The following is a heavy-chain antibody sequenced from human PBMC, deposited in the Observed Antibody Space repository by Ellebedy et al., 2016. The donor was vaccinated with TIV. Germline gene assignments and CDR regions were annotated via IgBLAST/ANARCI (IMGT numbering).Heavy chain of an antibody. V-gene: IGHV3-7*03. CDR3: ARGSGYCSSTSCAGETD. CDR2: IKQEGSDK. CDR1: GLTFSRYW. J-gene: IGHJ4*02. D-gene: IGHD2-2*01. Sequence: GESLKISCVDSGLTFSRYWMSWVRQTPGRGLEWVANIKQEGSDKNYVDSVKGRFTISRDNAKNSLYLQMNSLSADDTAVYYGARGSGYCSSTSCAGETDWGQGTLVTVSS.